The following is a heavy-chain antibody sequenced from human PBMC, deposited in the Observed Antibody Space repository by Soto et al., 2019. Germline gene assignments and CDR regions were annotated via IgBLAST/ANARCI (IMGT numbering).Heavy chain of an antibody. CDR1: GFTFSSYG. CDR3: AKDQDSGDFWSGYYIDY. V-gene: IGHV3-30*18. J-gene: IGHJ4*02. CDR2: ISYDGSNK. D-gene: IGHD3-3*01. Sequence: GGSLRLSCAASGFTFSSYGMHWVRQAPGKGLEWVAVISYDGSNKYYADSVKGRFTISRDNSKNTLYLQMNSLRAEDTAVYYCAKDQDSGDFWSGYYIDYWGQGTLVTVSS.